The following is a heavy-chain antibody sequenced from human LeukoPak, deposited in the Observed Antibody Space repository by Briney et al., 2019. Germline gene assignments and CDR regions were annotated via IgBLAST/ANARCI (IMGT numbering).Heavy chain of an antibody. CDR1: GGSISSYY. J-gene: IGHJ4*02. Sequence: PSETLSLTCTVSGGSISSYYWSWIRQPPGKGLEWIGYIHYSGTTNYSPSLKSRVSISVDTSKNQFSLRLSSVTAADTAVYYCARGYSSSWYYFDYWGQGTLVTVSS. CDR3: ARGYSSSWYYFDY. CDR2: IHYSGTT. V-gene: IGHV4-59*01. D-gene: IGHD6-13*01.